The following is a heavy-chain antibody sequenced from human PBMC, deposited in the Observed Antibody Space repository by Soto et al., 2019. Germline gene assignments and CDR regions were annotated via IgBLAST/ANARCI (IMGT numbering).Heavy chain of an antibody. CDR3: ARAVDSSGYSSFDP. D-gene: IGHD3-22*01. Sequence: SVKVSCKASGGTFRSYAISWVRQAPGQGLEWMGGIIPIFGTANYAQKFQGRVTITADKSTSTAYMELSSLRSGDTAVYYCARAVDSSGYSSFDPWGQGTLVTVSS. CDR2: IIPIFGTA. J-gene: IGHJ5*02. V-gene: IGHV1-69*06. CDR1: GGTFRSYA.